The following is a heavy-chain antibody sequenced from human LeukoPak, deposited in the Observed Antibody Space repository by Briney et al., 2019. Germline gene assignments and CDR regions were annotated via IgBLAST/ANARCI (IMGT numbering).Heavy chain of an antibody. CDR3: ASGVYSCGHGSY. D-gene: IGHD5-18*01. CDR2: MNPNSGNT. Sequence: ASVKVSCKASGGTFSSYAISWVRQAPGQGLEWMGWMNPNSGNTGYAQKFQGRVTMTRNTSISTAYMELSSLRSEDTAVYYCASGVYSCGHGSYWGQGTLVTVSS. J-gene: IGHJ4*02. V-gene: IGHV1-8*02. CDR1: GGTFSSYA.